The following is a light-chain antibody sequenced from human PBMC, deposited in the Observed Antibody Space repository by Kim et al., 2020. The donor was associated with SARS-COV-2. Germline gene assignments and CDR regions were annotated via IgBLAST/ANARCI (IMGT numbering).Light chain of an antibody. J-gene: IGKJ1*01. CDR1: QNIANS. CDR2: AAS. CDR3: QKYISAPWT. Sequence: ASVGERVTITCGASQNIANSLAWYQQRPGTVPMVLIYAASTMQTGGPSRFSVGGDGTEITLTIGSLQTEDAATYFCQKYISAPWTFGPRAKVDSK. V-gene: IGKV1-27*01.